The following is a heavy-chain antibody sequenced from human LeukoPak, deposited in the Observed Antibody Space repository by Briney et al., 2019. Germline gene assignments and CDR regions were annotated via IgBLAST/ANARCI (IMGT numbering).Heavy chain of an antibody. CDR2: IKSKTDGGTT. Sequence: GGSLRLSCAASGFTFSNAWMSWVRQAQGKGLEWVGRIKSKTDGGTTDYPAPVNGRFTISRDDSKNTLYLQMNSLKTEDTAVYYCTTSGYRASRGDYWGQGTLVTVSS. CDR1: GFTFSNAW. CDR3: TTSGYRASRGDY. V-gene: IGHV3-15*01. D-gene: IGHD3-10*01. J-gene: IGHJ4*02.